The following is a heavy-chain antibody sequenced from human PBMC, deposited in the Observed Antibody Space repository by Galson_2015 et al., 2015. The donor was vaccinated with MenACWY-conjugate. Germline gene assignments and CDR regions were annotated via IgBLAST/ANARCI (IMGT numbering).Heavy chain of an antibody. J-gene: IGHJ4*02. V-gene: IGHV3-48*04. CDR3: ARFASGTFYTMDY. CDR2: ISNSGSST. Sequence: SLRLSCATSGFTFSSYSMNWVRQAPGKGLEWISYISNSGSSTSYAGSVQGRFTLSRDNARNSLFLQMNSLRAEDTAVYYCARFASGTFYTMDYWGQGSLVTVSS. D-gene: IGHD3-10*01. CDR1: GFTFSSYS.